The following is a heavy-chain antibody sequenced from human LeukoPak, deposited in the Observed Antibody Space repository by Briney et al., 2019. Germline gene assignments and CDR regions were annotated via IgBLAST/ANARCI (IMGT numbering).Heavy chain of an antibody. CDR2: IWYDGSNK. D-gene: IGHD6-13*01. J-gene: IGHJ4*02. Sequence: WGSLRLSCAASGFTFSSYGMHWVRQAPGKGLEWVAVIWYDGSNKYYADSVKGRFTISRDNSKNTLYLQMNSLRAEDTAVYYCARGESLGIAAARPLSYWGQGTLVTVSS. CDR1: GFTFSSYG. CDR3: ARGESLGIAAARPLSY. V-gene: IGHV3-33*01.